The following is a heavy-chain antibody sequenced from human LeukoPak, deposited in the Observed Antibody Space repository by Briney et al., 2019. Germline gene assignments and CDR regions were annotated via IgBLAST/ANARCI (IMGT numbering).Heavy chain of an antibody. CDR3: ARGRSNYYGMDV. J-gene: IGHJ6*02. V-gene: IGHV4-61*01. CDR2: IYYSGST. Sequence: SETLSLTCTISGGSVSSGSYYWSWIRQPPGKGLEWIGYIYYSGSTNYNPSLKSRVTISVDTSKNQFSLKLSSVTAADTAVYYCARGRSNYYGMDVWGQGTTVTVSS. D-gene: IGHD1-26*01. CDR1: GGSVSSGSYY.